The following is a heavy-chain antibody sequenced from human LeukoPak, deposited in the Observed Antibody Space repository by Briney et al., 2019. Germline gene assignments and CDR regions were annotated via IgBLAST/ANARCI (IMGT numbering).Heavy chain of an antibody. CDR3: ARLPLTHYSDQ. J-gene: IGHJ1*01. D-gene: IGHD2-15*01. CDR1: GGSISGSDYY. V-gene: IGHV4-39*01. Sequence: LETLSLTCTVSGGSISGSDYYWGWVRQAPGKGLEWIGSINHGGSTYHNLSLKSRVTISVDTSKNQFSLRLSSVTAADTAVYYCARLPLTHYSDQWSQATLVTVSS. CDR2: INHGGST.